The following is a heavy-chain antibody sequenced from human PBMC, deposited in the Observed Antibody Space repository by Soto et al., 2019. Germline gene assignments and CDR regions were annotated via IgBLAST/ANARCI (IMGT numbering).Heavy chain of an antibody. D-gene: IGHD3-9*01. CDR2: IAYSGDT. CDR3: ARDFERSAIGP. Sequence: PSETLSLTCAVSGGSIISADSYWFWIRKHPGKGLEWISYIAYSGDTYYNPSLWSLVTSSADTSENKFSLTLKSVTAADTAVYFWARDFERSAIGPWGQGTSVTVSS. V-gene: IGHV4-31*01. CDR1: GGSIISADSY. J-gene: IGHJ5*02.